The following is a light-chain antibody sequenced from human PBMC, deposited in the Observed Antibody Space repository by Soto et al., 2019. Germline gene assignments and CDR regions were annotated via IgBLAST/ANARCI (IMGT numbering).Light chain of an antibody. J-gene: IGKJ5*01. V-gene: IGKV3-20*01. CDR3: QQYVSAPIT. Sequence: EILFTQSPGTLSLSPGERATLSCRASQSLSSNYLAWYQQKPGKAPRLLIYGVSSRDTGVPVSFSGRGSGTDFTLTISRLEPEDFQVYYCQQYVSAPITFGQGTRLEIK. CDR2: GVS. CDR1: QSLSSNY.